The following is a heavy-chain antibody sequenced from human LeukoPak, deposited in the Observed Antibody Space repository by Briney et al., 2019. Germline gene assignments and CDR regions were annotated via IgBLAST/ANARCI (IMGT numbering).Heavy chain of an antibody. Sequence: GGSLRLSCAASGFTFSSYATSWVRQAPGKGLEWVSAISGSGGSTYYADSVKGRFTISRGNSKNTLYLQMNSLRAEDTAVYYCAKGEPYSSSWYVYWGQGTLVTVSS. D-gene: IGHD6-13*01. CDR2: ISGSGGST. V-gene: IGHV3-23*01. CDR1: GFTFSSYA. CDR3: AKGEPYSSSWYVY. J-gene: IGHJ4*02.